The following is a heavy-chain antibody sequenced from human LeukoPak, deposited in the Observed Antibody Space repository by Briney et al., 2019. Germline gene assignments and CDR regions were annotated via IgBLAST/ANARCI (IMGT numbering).Heavy chain of an antibody. CDR2: ISYDGSNK. J-gene: IGHJ6*04. CDR3: AKKRRQVWFGEDYYGMDV. V-gene: IGHV3-30*18. D-gene: IGHD3-10*01. Sequence: GGSLRLSCAASGFTFSSYGMHWVRQAPGTGLEWVAVISYDGSNKYYAGSVKGRFTISRDNSKNTLYLQMNSLRAEDTAVYYCAKKRRQVWFGEDYYGMDVWGKGTTVTVSS. CDR1: GFTFSSYG.